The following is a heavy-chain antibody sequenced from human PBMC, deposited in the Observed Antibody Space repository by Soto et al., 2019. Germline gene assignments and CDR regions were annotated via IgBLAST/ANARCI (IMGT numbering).Heavy chain of an antibody. Sequence: PSQTLSLTCAISGDSISTSNVAWNWIRQSPSGGPEWLGRTGYTSKWYNDYAVSVKSRITINPDTSKNQFSLQLNSVTPDDTAVYCMIRRTTSSFDFWGPGTLVTVSS. CDR2: TGYTSKWYN. CDR1: GDSISTSNVA. D-gene: IGHD2-2*01. J-gene: IGHJ4*02. CDR3: IRRTTSSFDF. V-gene: IGHV6-1*01.